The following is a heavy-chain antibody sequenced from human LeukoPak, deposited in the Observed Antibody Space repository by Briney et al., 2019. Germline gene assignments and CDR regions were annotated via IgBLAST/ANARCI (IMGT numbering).Heavy chain of an antibody. V-gene: IGHV3-48*04. CDR3: ARREMATILGYYYYMDV. CDR1: GFTFSSYS. CDR2: ISSSSSTI. Sequence: GGSLRLSCAASGFTFSSYSMNWVREAPGKGLEWVSYISSSSSTIYYADSVKGRLTISRDNAKNSLYLQMNSLRAEDTAVYYCARREMATILGYYYYMDVWGKGTTVTVSS. D-gene: IGHD5-24*01. J-gene: IGHJ6*03.